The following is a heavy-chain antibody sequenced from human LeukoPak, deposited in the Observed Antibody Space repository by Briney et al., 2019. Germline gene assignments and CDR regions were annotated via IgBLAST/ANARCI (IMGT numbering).Heavy chain of an antibody. J-gene: IGHJ3*02. CDR2: VYYTGST. CDR1: GGSISSYY. D-gene: IGHD2-2*01. V-gene: IGHV4-59*08. CDR3: ARNASSLGAGAFGI. Sequence: PSETLSLTCTVSGGSISSYYWSWIRQAPGKGLEWIGYVYYTGSTNYNPSLKSRVTISVDTSKNQFSLKLSSVTAADTALYYCARNASSLGAGAFGIWGQGTMVTVSS.